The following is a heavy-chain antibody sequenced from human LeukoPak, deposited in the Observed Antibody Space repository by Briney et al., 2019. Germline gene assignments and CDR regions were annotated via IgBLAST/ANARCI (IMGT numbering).Heavy chain of an antibody. J-gene: IGHJ4*02. CDR2: IYPGDSDT. Sequence: GESLKISCKGSGYSSTSYWIGWVRQMPGKGLEWMGIIYPGDSDTRYSPSFQGQVTISADKSISTAYLQWSSLKASDTAMYYCARGDYDYVWGSYRRFDYWGQGTLVTVSS. V-gene: IGHV5-51*01. D-gene: IGHD3-16*02. CDR1: GYSSTSYW. CDR3: ARGDYDYVWGSYRRFDY.